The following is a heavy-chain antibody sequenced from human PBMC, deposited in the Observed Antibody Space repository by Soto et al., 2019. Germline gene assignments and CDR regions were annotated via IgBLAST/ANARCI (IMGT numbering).Heavy chain of an antibody. D-gene: IGHD3-10*01. CDR3: ARDRIAGSGSCDN. Sequence: GGSLRLSCAASGFTFNNYWMHWVRQAPGKGLVWVSRIKTDGSSPNYADSVEGRFTISSDNAKNTLYLQMNSLRVEDTAVYYCARDRIAGSGSCDNWGQGTLVTVSS. CDR1: GFTFNNYW. CDR2: IKTDGSSP. J-gene: IGHJ4*02. V-gene: IGHV3-74*01.